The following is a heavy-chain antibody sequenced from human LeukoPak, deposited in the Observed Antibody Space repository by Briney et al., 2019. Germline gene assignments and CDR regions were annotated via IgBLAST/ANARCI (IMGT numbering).Heavy chain of an antibody. CDR3: ARVGVAAKSSRYFDY. V-gene: IGHV4-31*03. Sequence: PSQTLSLTCTVSCGSISSGDYYWSWIRQHPGKGLEWIGYIHYSGSTYYSPSLKSRVTISVDTSKKQFSLKLSSVTAADTAVYYCARVGVAAKSSRYFDYWGQGTLVTVSS. CDR1: CGSISSGDYY. D-gene: IGHD2-15*01. J-gene: IGHJ4*02. CDR2: IHYSGST.